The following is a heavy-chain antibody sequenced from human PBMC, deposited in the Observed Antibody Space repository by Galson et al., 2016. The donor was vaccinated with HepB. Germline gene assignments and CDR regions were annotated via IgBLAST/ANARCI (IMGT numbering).Heavy chain of an antibody. J-gene: IGHJ6*04. Sequence: TLSLTCSVSGGSISRSDHYWNWIRHSAAKGLEWIGRISSRGGTNYNPSLKSRVSISADTSTNQFSLKLMTVTAADTAVYYCARDGLSRYGMDVWGKGTTVTVSS. D-gene: IGHD3-22*01. CDR2: ISSRGGT. V-gene: IGHV4-61*02. CDR3: ARDGLSRYGMDV. CDR1: GGSISRSDHY.